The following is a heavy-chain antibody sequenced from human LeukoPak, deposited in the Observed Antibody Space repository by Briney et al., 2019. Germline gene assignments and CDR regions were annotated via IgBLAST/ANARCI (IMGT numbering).Heavy chain of an antibody. CDR1: GFTFDDYA. J-gene: IGHJ4*02. CDR3: AKGFHYDFWSGYFDY. CDR2: ISWNSGSI. V-gene: IGHV3-9*01. Sequence: GGSLRLSCAASGFTFDDYAMHWVRQAPGKGLEWVSGISWNSGSIGYADSVKGRFTISRDNAKNSLYLQMNSLRAEDTALYYCAKGFHYDFWSGYFDYWGQGTLVTVSS. D-gene: IGHD3-3*01.